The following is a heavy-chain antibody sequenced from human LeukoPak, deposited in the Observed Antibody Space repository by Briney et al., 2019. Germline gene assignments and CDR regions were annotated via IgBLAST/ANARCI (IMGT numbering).Heavy chain of an antibody. D-gene: IGHD2-15*01. CDR1: GFTFTSYW. CDR3: ARGGSWYFDH. J-gene: IGHJ4*02. Sequence: GGSLRLSCAASGFTFTSYWMHWVRQAPGKGLVWVSRVSSDGSSTRYADSVMGRFTVPRDNAKNTLSLQMNSLRAEDTAVYYCARGGSWYFDHWGQGTLVTVSS. CDR2: VSSDGSST. V-gene: IGHV3-74*01.